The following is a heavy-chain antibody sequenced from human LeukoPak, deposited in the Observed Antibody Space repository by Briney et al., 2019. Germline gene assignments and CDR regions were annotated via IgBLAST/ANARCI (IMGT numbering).Heavy chain of an antibody. J-gene: IGHJ6*02. V-gene: IGHV3-30-3*01. CDR1: GFTFSRTS. Sequence: GGSLRLSCAASGFTFSRTSMHWVRQSPGKGLEWVAVISFDGGTKYYADSVKGRLTVSRDNSKKALYLQMNSLRTEDTAVYFCARGLTAVRGIEYSYYGMDVWGQGTTVTVSS. CDR2: ISFDGGTK. CDR3: ARGLTAVRGIEYSYYGMDV. D-gene: IGHD3-16*01.